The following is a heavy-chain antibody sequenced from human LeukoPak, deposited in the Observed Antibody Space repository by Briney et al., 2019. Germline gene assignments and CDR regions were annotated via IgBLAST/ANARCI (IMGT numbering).Heavy chain of an antibody. Sequence: PGGSLRLSCAASGFTFSSYAMSWVRQAPGKGLEWVSAISGSGGSTYYADSVKGRFTISRDNSKNTLYLQMNRLRTEDTALYYCARDTRLGYCRSTSCYASWYDPWGQGTLVTVSS. CDR1: GFTFSSYA. J-gene: IGHJ5*02. CDR3: ARDTRLGYCRSTSCYASWYDP. V-gene: IGHV3-23*01. D-gene: IGHD2-2*01. CDR2: ISGSGGST.